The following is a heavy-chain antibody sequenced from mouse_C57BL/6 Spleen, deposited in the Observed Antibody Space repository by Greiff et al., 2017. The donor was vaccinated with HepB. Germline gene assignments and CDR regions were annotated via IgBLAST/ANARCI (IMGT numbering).Heavy chain of an antibody. CDR1: GFTFSDYG. Sequence: EVKLMESGGGLVKPGGSLKLSCAASGFTFSDYGMHWVRQAPEKGLEWVAYISSGSSTIYYADTVKGRFTISRDNAKNTLFLQKTSLRSEDTAMYYCARGKTAQAPYYFDYWGQGTTLTVSS. CDR3: ARGKTAQAPYYFDY. V-gene: IGHV5-17*01. J-gene: IGHJ2*01. D-gene: IGHD3-2*02. CDR2: ISSGSSTI.